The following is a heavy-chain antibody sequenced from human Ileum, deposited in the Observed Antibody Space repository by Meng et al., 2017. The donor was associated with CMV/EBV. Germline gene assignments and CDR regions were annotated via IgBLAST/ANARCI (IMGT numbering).Heavy chain of an antibody. Sequence: SLGLSCTASGFTFNTYALNWGRQAPGKGLEWVSGIRVGGETFYAGSVKGRFTISRDDSKNTLYLQMNSLRGEDTALYYCAKAIDFDSWGQGTLVTVSS. CDR1: GFTFNTYA. V-gene: IGHV3-23*01. J-gene: IGHJ4*02. D-gene: IGHD1-26*01. CDR2: IRVGGET. CDR3: AKAIDFDS.